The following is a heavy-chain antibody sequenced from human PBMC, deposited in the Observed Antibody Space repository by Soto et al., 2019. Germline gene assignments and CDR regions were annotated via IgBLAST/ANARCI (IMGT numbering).Heavy chain of an antibody. V-gene: IGHV1-8*01. CDR2: MNPNSGNT. Sequence: GASVKVSCKASGYTFTSYDINWVRQATGQGLEWMGWMNPNSGNTGYAQKFQGRVTMTRNTSISTAYMELSSLRSEDTAVYYCARVSYDILTGSPSYFYYYYMDVWGKGTTVTVSS. D-gene: IGHD3-9*01. CDR1: GYTFTSYD. CDR3: ARVSYDILTGSPSYFYYYYMDV. J-gene: IGHJ6*03.